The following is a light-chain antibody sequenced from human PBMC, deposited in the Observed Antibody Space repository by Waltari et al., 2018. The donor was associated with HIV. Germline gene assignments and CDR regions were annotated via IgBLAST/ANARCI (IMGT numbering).Light chain of an antibody. J-gene: IGKJ1*01. Sequence: ETVMTHSPATLSVSQGERATLPCRASRSVSSNLAWYQQKPGQAPRLLVYGASTRGTGVPARFSGSGSGTDFTLSISSLQSEDFAVYYCQQYNNWPPWTFGPGTTVEIK. CDR1: RSVSSN. CDR2: GAS. CDR3: QQYNNWPPWT. V-gene: IGKV3-15*01.